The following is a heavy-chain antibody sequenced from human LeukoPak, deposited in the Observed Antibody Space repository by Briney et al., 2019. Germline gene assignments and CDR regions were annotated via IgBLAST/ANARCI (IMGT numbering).Heavy chain of an antibody. CDR3: ARDHCSSTSCSRAFAFDI. J-gene: IGHJ3*02. Sequence: PGGSLRLSCAASGFTFSSYWMHWVRQAPGKGLVWVSRINSDGSSTSYADSVKGRFTISRDNAKNTLYLHMNSLRAEDTAVYYCARDHCSSTSCSRAFAFDIWGQGTMVTVSS. D-gene: IGHD2-2*01. CDR1: GFTFSSYW. V-gene: IGHV3-74*01. CDR2: INSDGSST.